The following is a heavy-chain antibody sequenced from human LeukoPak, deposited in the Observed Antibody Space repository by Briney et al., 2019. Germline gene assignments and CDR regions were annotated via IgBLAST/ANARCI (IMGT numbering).Heavy chain of an antibody. CDR3: ARDIYSGYGIDY. J-gene: IGHJ4*02. CDR2: IYYSGST. V-gene: IGHV4-39*07. Sequence: SETLSLTCTVSGGSISSSSYYWGWIRQPPGKGLEWIGSIYYSGSTYYNPSLKSRVTISVDTSKNQFSLKLSSVTAADTAVHYCARDIYSGYGIDYWGQGTLVTVSS. D-gene: IGHD5-12*01. CDR1: GGSISSSSYY.